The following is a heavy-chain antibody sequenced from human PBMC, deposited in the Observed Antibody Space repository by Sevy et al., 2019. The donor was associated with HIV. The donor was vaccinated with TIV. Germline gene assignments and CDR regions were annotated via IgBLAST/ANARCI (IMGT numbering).Heavy chain of an antibody. CDR3: ARSDGGDYFDY. CDR2: IYYSGNT. Sequence: SETLSLTCTVSGGFIRSGGYYWSWIRQHPGKGREWIVYIYYSGNTYYNPSLKSRVTISVDTSKSQLSLNLGSVTAADTAVYYWARSDGGDYFDYWGQGTLVTVSS. V-gene: IGHV4-31*03. J-gene: IGHJ4*02. CDR1: GGFIRSGGYY.